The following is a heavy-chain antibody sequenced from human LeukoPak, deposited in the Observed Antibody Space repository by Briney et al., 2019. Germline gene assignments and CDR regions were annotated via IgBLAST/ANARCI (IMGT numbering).Heavy chain of an antibody. D-gene: IGHD3-9*01. CDR3: GRRTGFYSPHFDF. CDR2: ISYSGSS. V-gene: IGHV4-39*01. CDR1: GSSLGSDNYY. J-gene: IGHJ4*02. Sequence: SETLSLTCTVSGSSLGSDNYYWGWVRQPPGKGLEWTGSISYSGSSYYNPSLQSRVTTSVDTSKNQFSLHLSSVTAADTAVYYCGRRTGFYSPHFDFWGQGTLVTVSS.